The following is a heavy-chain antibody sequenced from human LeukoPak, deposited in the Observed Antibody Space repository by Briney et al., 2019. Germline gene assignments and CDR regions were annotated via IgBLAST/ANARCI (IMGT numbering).Heavy chain of an antibody. CDR3: TRDSAPGWGSSWGSPATYYFDY. Sequence: GGSLRLSCAASGFTFSSYAMSWVRQAPGKGLEWVSFIRSKAYGGTTEYAASVRGRFTISRDDSKSIAYLQMNSLKTEDTAVYYCTRDSAPGWGSSWGSPATYYFDYWGQGTLVTVSS. CDR1: GFTFSSYA. V-gene: IGHV3-49*04. CDR2: IRSKAYGGTT. J-gene: IGHJ4*02. D-gene: IGHD6-13*01.